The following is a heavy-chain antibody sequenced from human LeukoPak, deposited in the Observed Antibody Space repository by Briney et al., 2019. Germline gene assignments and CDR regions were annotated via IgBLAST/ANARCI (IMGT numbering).Heavy chain of an antibody. CDR3: AKDRAVQQQLVRGYFQH. CDR1: GFTFSSCG. D-gene: IGHD6-13*01. CDR2: ISYDGSNK. J-gene: IGHJ1*01. V-gene: IGHV3-30*18. Sequence: PGGSLRLSCAASGFTFSSCGMHWVRQAPGKGLEWVAFISYDGSNKYYADSVKGRFTISRDNSKNTLYLQMNSLRAEDTAVYYCAKDRAVQQQLVRGYFQHWGQGTLVTVSS.